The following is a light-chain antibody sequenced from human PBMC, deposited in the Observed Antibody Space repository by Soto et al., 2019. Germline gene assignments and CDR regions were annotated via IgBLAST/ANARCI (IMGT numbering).Light chain of an antibody. Sequence: QSALAQPPSASGSPGQSVTISCTGTTSDIGAYNYVSWYQQRPGKAPKLIIYEVTRRPSGVPDRIFGSKSYTTASLTVSGLQAEDEADYYCSSFAGTNSFVFGTGTKVT. J-gene: IGLJ1*01. V-gene: IGLV2-8*01. CDR1: TSDIGAYNY. CDR3: SSFAGTNSFV. CDR2: EVT.